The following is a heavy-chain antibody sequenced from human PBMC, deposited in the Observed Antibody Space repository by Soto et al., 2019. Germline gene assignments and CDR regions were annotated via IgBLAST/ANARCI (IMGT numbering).Heavy chain of an antibody. Sequence: ASVKVSFKASGYTFTSYGISWLRQAPGQGLEWMGWISAYNGNTNYAQKLQGRVTMTTDTSTSTAYMELRSLRSDDTAVYYCAVSIAAAGLTGWFDPWGQGTLVTVSS. CDR2: ISAYNGNT. D-gene: IGHD6-13*01. V-gene: IGHV1-18*01. J-gene: IGHJ5*02. CDR3: AVSIAAAGLTGWFDP. CDR1: GYTFTSYG.